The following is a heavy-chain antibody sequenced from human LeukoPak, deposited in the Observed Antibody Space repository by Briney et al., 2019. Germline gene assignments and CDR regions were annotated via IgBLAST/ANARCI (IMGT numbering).Heavy chain of an antibody. Sequence: GGSLRLSCAASGFTFSSYAMHWVRQAPGKGLEWVAVISYDGSNKYYADPVKGRFTISRDNSKNTLYLQMNSLRAEDTAVYYCAKRIQSAMATGYWGQGTLVTVSS. CDR2: ISYDGSNK. V-gene: IGHV3-30*04. J-gene: IGHJ4*02. CDR1: GFTFSSYA. D-gene: IGHD5-18*01. CDR3: AKRIQSAMATGY.